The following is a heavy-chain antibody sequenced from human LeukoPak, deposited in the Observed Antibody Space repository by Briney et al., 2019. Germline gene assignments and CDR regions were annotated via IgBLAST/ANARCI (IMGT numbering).Heavy chain of an antibody. CDR2: ISHGGTT. CDR3: ARRVTSSGWYRDDT. Sequence: SETLSLTCTVSGGSISSDYWSWIRQPPGKGLEWIGYISHGGTTSYNPSLQGRVTISVDTSKNQFTLEVKSVNAADTAVYYCARRVTSSGWYRDDTWGQGTLVTVSS. V-gene: IGHV4-59*08. J-gene: IGHJ4*02. CDR1: GGSISSDY. D-gene: IGHD6-19*01.